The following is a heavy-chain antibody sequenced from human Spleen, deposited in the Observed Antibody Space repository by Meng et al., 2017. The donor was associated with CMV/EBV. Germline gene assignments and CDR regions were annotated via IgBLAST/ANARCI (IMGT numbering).Heavy chain of an antibody. D-gene: IGHD3-22*01. Sequence: GGSLRLSCAASGFTFRTYAMNWVRQAPGRGLEWVSVISGSGGTTYYADSVKGRFTISRDNSKNTLYLQMNSLRAEDTAVYYCAKDRSSGYTTLDYWGQGTLVTVSS. V-gene: IGHV3-23*01. CDR1: GFTFRTYA. CDR3: AKDRSSGYTTLDY. CDR2: ISGSGGTT. J-gene: IGHJ4*02.